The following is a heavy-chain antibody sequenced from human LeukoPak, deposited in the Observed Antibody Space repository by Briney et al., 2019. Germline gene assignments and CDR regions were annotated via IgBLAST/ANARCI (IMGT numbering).Heavy chain of an antibody. CDR2: IWYDGSTS. CDR3: ARRSYGDYEAWFDP. D-gene: IGHD4-17*01. J-gene: IGHJ5*02. Sequence: GGSLRLSCAASGFSFSRYAMHWVRQTPGKGLEWMALIWYDGSTSYYADSVKGRFTISRDNSNNTLYLPMNSLRAEDTAVYYCARRSYGDYEAWFDPWGQGTLVTVSA. V-gene: IGHV3-33*08. CDR1: GFSFSRYA.